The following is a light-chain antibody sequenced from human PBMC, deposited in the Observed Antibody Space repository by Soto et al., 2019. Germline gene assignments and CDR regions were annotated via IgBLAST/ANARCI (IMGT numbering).Light chain of an antibody. Sequence: QSVLTQPPSVSGAPGQRVTISCTGSSSNIGAGYYVHWYQQLPGTAPKLLIYGNSNRPSGVPDRFSGSKSGTSASLAITGLQAEDEAYYYCQSYDSSLSGHVVFGGGTKLTVL. CDR1: SSNIGAGYY. V-gene: IGLV1-40*01. CDR2: GNS. CDR3: QSYDSSLSGHVV. J-gene: IGLJ2*01.